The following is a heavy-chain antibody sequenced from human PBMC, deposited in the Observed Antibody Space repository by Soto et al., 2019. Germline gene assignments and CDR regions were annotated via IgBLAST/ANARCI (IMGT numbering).Heavy chain of an antibody. V-gene: IGHV1-3*01. J-gene: IGHJ6*02. D-gene: IGHD3-10*01. Sequence: ASVKISCKASGYTFTSYAMHWVRQAPGQRLEWMGWINAGNGNTKYSQKFQGRVTITRDTSASTAYMELSSLRSEDTAVYYCARDLLSSLGVHYYYYGMDVWGQGNTVPACS. CDR2: INAGNGNT. CDR3: ARDLLSSLGVHYYYYGMDV. CDR1: GYTFTSYA.